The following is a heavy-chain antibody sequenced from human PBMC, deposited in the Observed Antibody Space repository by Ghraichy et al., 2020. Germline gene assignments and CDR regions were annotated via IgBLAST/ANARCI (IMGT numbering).Heavy chain of an antibody. J-gene: IGHJ3*02. CDR2: ISYDGSNK. D-gene: IGHD6-13*01. CDR1: GFTFSSYA. V-gene: IGHV3-30-3*01. CDR3: ARDRPGDSSSWYFNAFDI. Sequence: GESLNISCAASGFTFSSYAMHWVRQAPGKGLEWVAVISYDGSNKYYADSVKGRFTISRDNSKNTLYLQMNSLRAEDTAVYYCARDRPGDSSSWYFNAFDIWGQGTMVTVSS.